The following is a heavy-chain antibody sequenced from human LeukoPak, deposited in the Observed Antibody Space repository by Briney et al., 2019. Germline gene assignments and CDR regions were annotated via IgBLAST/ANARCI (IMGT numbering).Heavy chain of an antibody. CDR3: ARDRLAAAGFDY. D-gene: IGHD6-13*01. V-gene: IGHV4-38-2*02. J-gene: IGHJ4*02. CDR2: IYHSGST. Sequence: SETLSLTCAVSGYSISSGYYWGWIRQPPGKGLEWIGSIYHSGSTYYNPSLKSRVTISVDTTKNQFSLKLSSVTAADTAVYYCARDRLAAAGFDYWGQGTLVTVSS. CDR1: GYSISSGYY.